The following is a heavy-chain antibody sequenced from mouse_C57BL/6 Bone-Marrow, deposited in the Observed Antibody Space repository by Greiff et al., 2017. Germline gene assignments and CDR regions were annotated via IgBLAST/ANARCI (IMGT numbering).Heavy chain of an antibody. V-gene: IGHV1-64*01. CDR3: ARKGRYYYGSSSFFEY. CDR2: IHPNSGST. CDR1: GYTFTSYW. Sequence: QVQLKQPGAELVKPGASVKLSCKASGYTFTSYWMHWVKQRPGQGLEWIGMIHPNSGSTNYNEKFKSKATLTVDKSSSTAYMPLSSLTSEYSAVYYCARKGRYYYGSSSFFEYWGQGTTLTVSS. D-gene: IGHD1-1*01. J-gene: IGHJ2*01.